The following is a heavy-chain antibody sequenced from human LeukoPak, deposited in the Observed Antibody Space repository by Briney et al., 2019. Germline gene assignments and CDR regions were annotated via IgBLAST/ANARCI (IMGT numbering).Heavy chain of an antibody. D-gene: IGHD2-2*01. CDR2: INPNSGGT. CDR3: ARDPTLILAAVSYMDV. J-gene: IGHJ6*03. Sequence: ASVKVSCKASGYTFTGYYMHWVRQAPGQGLEWMGWINPNSGGTNYAQKFQGRVTMTRDTSISTAYMELSRLRSDDTAVYYCARDPTLILAAVSYMDVWGKGTTVTVSS. CDR1: GYTFTGYY. V-gene: IGHV1-2*02.